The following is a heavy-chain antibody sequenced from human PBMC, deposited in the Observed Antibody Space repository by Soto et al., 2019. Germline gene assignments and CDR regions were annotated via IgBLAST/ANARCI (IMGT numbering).Heavy chain of an antibody. CDR3: SRTAVEVGATCIHY. J-gene: IGHJ4*02. V-gene: IGHV4-39*01. D-gene: IGHD1-26*01. Sequence: PSEALSLTCTVSGGSLSSSSYYWGWIRQPQGKGLEWIGSIYYSGSTYYNPSLKSRVTISVDTSKNQFSLKLSSVTAADTAVYYCSRTAVEVGATCIHYWCEGTLVTIS. CDR1: GGSLSSSSYY. CDR2: IYYSGST.